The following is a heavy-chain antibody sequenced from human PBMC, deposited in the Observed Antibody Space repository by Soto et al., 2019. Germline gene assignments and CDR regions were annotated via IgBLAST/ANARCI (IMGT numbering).Heavy chain of an antibody. Sequence: QVQLQESGPGLVKPSETLSLTCTVSGGSISSYYWSWIRQPAGKGLEWIGRIYTSGSTNYNPSLKSRVTRSVDTSKNQFSLKLSSVTAADTAVYYCARERAAAGTTYYYYYYGMDVWGQGTTVTVSS. CDR3: ARERAAAGTTYYYYYYGMDV. D-gene: IGHD6-13*01. CDR1: GGSISSYY. J-gene: IGHJ6*02. V-gene: IGHV4-4*07. CDR2: IYTSGST.